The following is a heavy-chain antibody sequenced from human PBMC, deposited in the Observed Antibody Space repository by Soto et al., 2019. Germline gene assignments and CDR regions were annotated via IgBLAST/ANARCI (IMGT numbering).Heavy chain of an antibody. CDR3: GREGQQLAQEQYFQFNGVDV. CDR2: ISGDNVNR. CDR1: GYNLREYG. V-gene: IGHV1-18*01. D-gene: IGHD6-13*01. Sequence: QVHLVQSGVEVKKPGASVKVSCTAHGYNLREYGVSWLRQVPVQGFEWMGWISGDNVNRRSSQRFQDRLTMTTDTSTNTASMALRSLRSDDTAVYFCGREGQQLAQEQYFQFNGVDVWGQGTSVTVSS. J-gene: IGHJ6*02.